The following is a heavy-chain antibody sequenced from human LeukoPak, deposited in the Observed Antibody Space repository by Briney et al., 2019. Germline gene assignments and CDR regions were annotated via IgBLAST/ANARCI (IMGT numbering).Heavy chain of an antibody. V-gene: IGHV1-18*01. CDR2: ISAYNGNT. CDR3: ARDPALYYYDSSGYTDAFDI. D-gene: IGHD3-22*01. CDR1: GGTFRSYA. Sequence: ASVKVSCKASGGTFRSYAISWVRQAPGQGLEWMGWISAYNGNTNYAQKLQGRVTMTTDTSTSTAYMELRSLRSDDTAVYYCARDPALYYYDSSGYTDAFDIWGQGTMVTVSS. J-gene: IGHJ3*02.